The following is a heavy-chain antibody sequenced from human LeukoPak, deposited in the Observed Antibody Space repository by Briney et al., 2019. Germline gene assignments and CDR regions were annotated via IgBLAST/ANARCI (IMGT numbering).Heavy chain of an antibody. CDR2: ISCYNGDT. Sequence: GASVRVSCKASGYTFTHHGISWVRQAPGQGLEWMGWISCYNGDTIYAQNVQGRVTMTTDASTRTAYIELRNLRSDDTAMYYCARDPSNSSGYHAHFDSWGQGTLVTVSS. V-gene: IGHV1-18*01. CDR3: ARDPSNSSGYHAHFDS. J-gene: IGHJ4*02. D-gene: IGHD3-22*01. CDR1: GYTFTHHG.